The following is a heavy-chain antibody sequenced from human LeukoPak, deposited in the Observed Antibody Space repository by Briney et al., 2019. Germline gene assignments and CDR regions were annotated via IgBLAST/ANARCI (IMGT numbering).Heavy chain of an antibody. CDR2: IIPILGIA. CDR3: ARAPEDDFYPCDY. J-gene: IGHJ4*02. V-gene: IGHV1-69*04. CDR1: GGTFSSYA. D-gene: IGHD3-3*01. Sequence: GGSVKVSCKASGGTFSSYAISWVRQAPGQGLEWMGRIIPILGIANYAQKFQGRVTITADKSTSTAYMELSSLRSEDTAVYYCARAPEDDFYPCDYWGQGTLVTVSS.